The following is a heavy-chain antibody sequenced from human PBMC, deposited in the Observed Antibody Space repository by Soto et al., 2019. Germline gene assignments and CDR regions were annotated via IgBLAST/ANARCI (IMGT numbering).Heavy chain of an antibody. Sequence: QVQLVESGGGLVKPGGSLRLSCAASGFTFSDYYMSWIRQAPGKGLEWVSYISSSSSYTNYADSVKGRFTISRDNAKNSLYLQMNRLRAEDTAVYYCARDHHRYSGYEDVDYWGQGTLVTVSS. CDR3: ARDHHRYSGYEDVDY. J-gene: IGHJ4*02. CDR2: ISSSSSYT. D-gene: IGHD5-12*01. CDR1: GFTFSDYY. V-gene: IGHV3-11*05.